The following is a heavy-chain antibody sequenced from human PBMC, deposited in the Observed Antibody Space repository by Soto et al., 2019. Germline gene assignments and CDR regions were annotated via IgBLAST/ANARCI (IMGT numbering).Heavy chain of an antibody. V-gene: IGHV4-61*01. CDR1: GVSVIIRNYY. J-gene: IGHJ6*02. CDR3: ARTQYSYYGMDV. Sequence: SEPLSLTCTVSGVSVIIRNYYWSWIRQPPGKGLEWIWYIYYSGSTNYNPSLKSRVTISVDTSKNQFSLKLSSVTAADTAVYYCARTQYSYYGMDVWGQGTTVTVSS. CDR2: IYYSGST.